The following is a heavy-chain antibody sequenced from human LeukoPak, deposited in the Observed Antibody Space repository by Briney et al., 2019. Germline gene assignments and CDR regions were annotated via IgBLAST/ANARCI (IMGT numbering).Heavy chain of an antibody. Sequence: PSETLSLTCTVSGGSISSYYWSWIRQPAGKGLEWIGRIYTSGSTNYNPSLKSRVTMSVDTSKNQFSLKLSSVTAADTAVYYCARQQLVLWVNWFDPWGQGTLVTVSS. CDR2: IYTSGST. D-gene: IGHD6-6*01. J-gene: IGHJ5*02. V-gene: IGHV4-4*07. CDR1: GGSISSYY. CDR3: ARQQLVLWVNWFDP.